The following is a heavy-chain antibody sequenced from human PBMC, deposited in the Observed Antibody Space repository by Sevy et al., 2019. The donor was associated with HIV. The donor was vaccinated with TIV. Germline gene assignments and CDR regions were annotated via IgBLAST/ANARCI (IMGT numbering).Heavy chain of an antibody. Sequence: GESLKISCAASGITFSSYTMNWVRQAPGKGLEWVASISGRRNYIYYAGSVKGRFTVSRDNDKNSLYLQMNSVRVEDMSVYYCARVATTDYYDSSGYAGAWKWFDPWGQGTQVTVSS. CDR3: ARVATTDYYDSSGYAGAWKWFDP. CDR1: GITFSSYT. D-gene: IGHD3-22*01. V-gene: IGHV3-21*06. CDR2: ISGRRNYI. J-gene: IGHJ5*02.